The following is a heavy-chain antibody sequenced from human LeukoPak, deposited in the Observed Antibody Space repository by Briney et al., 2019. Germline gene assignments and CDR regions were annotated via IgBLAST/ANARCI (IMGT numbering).Heavy chain of an antibody. CDR1: GYTFTSYY. D-gene: IGHD1-26*01. J-gene: IGHJ5*02. CDR3: ARDNSVGDNAWWFDP. Sequence: ASVKVSCKASGYTFTSYYMHWVRQATGQGLEWMGWMNPNSGNTGYAQKFQGRVTMTRDMSTSTDYMELSSLRSEDTAIYYCARDNSVGDNAWWFDPWGQGTLVTISS. CDR2: MNPNSGNT. V-gene: IGHV1-8*02.